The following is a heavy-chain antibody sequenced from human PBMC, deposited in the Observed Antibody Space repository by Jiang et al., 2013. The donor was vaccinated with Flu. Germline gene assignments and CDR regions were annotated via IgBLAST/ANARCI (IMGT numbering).Heavy chain of an antibody. CDR2: INAGNGNT. CDR3: ARGNCGGGYCYESLDP. D-gene: IGHD2-15*01. V-gene: IGHV1-3*01. J-gene: IGHJ5*02. Sequence: GAEVKKPGASVKVSCKASGFTFTSYSFHWVRQAPGQRLEWIGWINAGNGNTEYSRKFQGRVTITRDTSASTAYMEVRSLRSEDTAMYFCARGNCGGGYCYESLDPWGQGTPVTVSS. CDR1: GFTFTSYS.